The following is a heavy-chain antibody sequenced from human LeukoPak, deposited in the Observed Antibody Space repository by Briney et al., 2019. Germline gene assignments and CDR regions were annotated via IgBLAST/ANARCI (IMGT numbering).Heavy chain of an antibody. CDR1: GGTFSNYP. J-gene: IGHJ5*02. D-gene: IGHD5-24*01. V-gene: IGHV1-69*13. Sequence: GASVTVSFTASGGTFSNYPIIWVRQAPGRGLEWLGGIIPIYGTANYALMFQGRITLTAHESTATAYMELRSLTSDDTAMYFCATHTGGYNYWWFDIWGQGTLVSVSS. CDR2: IIPIYGTA. CDR3: ATHTGGYNYWWFDI.